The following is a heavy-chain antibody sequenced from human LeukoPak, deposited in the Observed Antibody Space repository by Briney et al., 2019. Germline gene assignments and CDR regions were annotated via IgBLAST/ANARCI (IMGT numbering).Heavy chain of an antibody. D-gene: IGHD4-11*01. CDR3: ARGLTTVSVSGY. CDR2: IYSGGST. CDR1: GFTVSSNY. V-gene: IGHV3-53*05. J-gene: IGHJ4*02. Sequence: GGSLRLSCAASGFTVSSNYMSWVRQAPGKGLEWVSVIYSGGSTYYADSVKGRFTISRDNSKNTLYLQMNSLRAEDTAVYYCARGLTTVSVSGYWGQGTLVTVSS.